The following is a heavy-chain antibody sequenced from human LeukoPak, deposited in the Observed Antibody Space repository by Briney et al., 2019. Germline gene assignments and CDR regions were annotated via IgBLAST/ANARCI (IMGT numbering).Heavy chain of an antibody. CDR1: GGSFSGYY. Sequence: PSETLSLTCAVYGGSFSGYYWSWIRQPPGKGLEWIGEINHSGSTNYNPSLKSRVTISVDTSKNQFSLKLSSVTAADTAVYYCARWFGESYNWFDPWGQGTLVTVSS. V-gene: IGHV4-34*01. J-gene: IGHJ5*02. CDR2: INHSGST. D-gene: IGHD3-10*01. CDR3: ARWFGESYNWFDP.